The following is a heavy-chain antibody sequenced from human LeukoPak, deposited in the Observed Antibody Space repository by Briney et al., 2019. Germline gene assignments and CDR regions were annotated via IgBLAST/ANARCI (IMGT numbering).Heavy chain of an antibody. CDR3: ASWAGNTQSDSWSGPFDY. CDR2: IKEDGSTK. J-gene: IGHJ4*02. CDR1: GFTFSRSW. Sequence: GGSLRLSCITSGFTFSRSWMTWVRQAPGKGLEWVADIKEDGSTKYYADSMKGRLTISRDNAKNSLYLQMNSLTAEDTAVYYCASWAGNTQSDSWSGPFDYWGQGSLVTVSS. D-gene: IGHD3-3*01. V-gene: IGHV3-7*01.